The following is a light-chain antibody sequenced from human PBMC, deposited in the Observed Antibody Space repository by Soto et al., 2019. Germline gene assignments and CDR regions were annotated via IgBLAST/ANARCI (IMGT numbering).Light chain of an antibody. Sequence: DIGMTQSQDSLAVSLGERATSNCKSSQSVLYSSDNKNCLAWYQQKPGQPPKLLIYWATTRETGVPDGYSGMGSVTSYALTVNCRQAEDSAVYSCQQSDVTPRTCDQATKVEIK. CDR1: QSVLYSSDNKNC. CDR2: WAT. CDR3: QQSDVTPRT. V-gene: IGKV4-1*01. J-gene: IGKJ1*01.